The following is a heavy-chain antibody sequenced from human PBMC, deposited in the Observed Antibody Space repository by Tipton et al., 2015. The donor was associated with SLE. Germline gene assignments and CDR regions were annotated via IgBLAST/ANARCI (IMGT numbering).Heavy chain of an antibody. D-gene: IGHD3-22*01. CDR1: GASVTSHY. J-gene: IGHJ4*02. Sequence: TLSLTCTVSGASVTSHYWSWIRQPPGKGLEWIGYIYTGGDTRNNPSLKSRVAISVDVSKSQLSLHLTPVTAADTAVYYCARVGHYDSIGYYYDYWGQGTLVTVSS. CDR2: IYTGGDT. V-gene: IGHV4-4*08. CDR3: ARVGHYDSIGYYYDY.